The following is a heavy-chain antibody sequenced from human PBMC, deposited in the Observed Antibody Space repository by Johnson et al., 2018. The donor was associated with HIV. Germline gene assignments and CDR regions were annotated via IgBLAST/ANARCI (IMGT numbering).Heavy chain of an antibody. Sequence: VLLLESGGGLVQPGGSLRLSCAASGFTFSSYGMHWVRQAPGKGLEWVAFIRYDGSNKYYADSVKGRFTISRDNRKNTLYMQMNSLRAEDTAVYYCAKDNELIAARGHCAFDIWGQGTMVTVSS. CDR1: GFTFSSYG. CDR3: AKDNELIAARGHCAFDI. J-gene: IGHJ3*02. D-gene: IGHD6-6*01. CDR2: IRYDGSNK. V-gene: IGHV3-30*02.